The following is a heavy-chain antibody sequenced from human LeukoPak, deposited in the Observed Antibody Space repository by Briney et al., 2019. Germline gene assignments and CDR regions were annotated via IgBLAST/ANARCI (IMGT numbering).Heavy chain of an antibody. CDR2: LSDNGAAT. Sequence: QPGGSLRLSCAASGFTFRSYAMSWVRQAPGKGLEWVSGLSDNGAATYYADSVKGRFTISRDNSKNTLFLQMNSLRAEDTAVYYCAKERGLASGYFHYWGQGALVTVSS. CDR3: AKERGLASGYFHY. D-gene: IGHD6-19*01. CDR1: GFTFRSYA. J-gene: IGHJ4*02. V-gene: IGHV3-23*01.